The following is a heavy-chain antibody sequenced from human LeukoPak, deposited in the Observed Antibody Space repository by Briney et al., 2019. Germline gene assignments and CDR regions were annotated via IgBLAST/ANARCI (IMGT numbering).Heavy chain of an antibody. CDR3: ACEWGIAVAGTPPDYYYGMDV. V-gene: IGHV1-69*04. CDR1: GYTFSSYA. Sequence: GASVKVSCKASGYTFSSYAMNWVRQAPGQGLEWMGRIIPILGIANYAQKFQGRVTITADKSTSTAYMELSSLRSEDTAVYYCACEWGIAVAGTPPDYYYGMDVWGQGTTVTVSS. D-gene: IGHD6-19*01. CDR2: IIPILGIA. J-gene: IGHJ6*02.